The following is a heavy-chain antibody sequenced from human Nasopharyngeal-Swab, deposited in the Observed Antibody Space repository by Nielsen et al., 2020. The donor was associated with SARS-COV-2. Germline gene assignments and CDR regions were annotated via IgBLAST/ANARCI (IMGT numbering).Heavy chain of an antibody. V-gene: IGHV3-66*01. CDR3: TRAGGSNSREPTIFDA. Sequence: WIGQPPGKGLEWVSVMYRSGTSYYADSVKGRFTLSRDNSKNTLYLQMNNLRVEDTAVYYCTRAGGSNSREPTIFDAWGQGTLVTVSS. D-gene: IGHD1-14*01. CDR2: MYRSGTS. J-gene: IGHJ4*02.